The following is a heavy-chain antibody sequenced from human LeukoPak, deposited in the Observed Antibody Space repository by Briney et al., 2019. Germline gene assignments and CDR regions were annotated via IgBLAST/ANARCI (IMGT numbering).Heavy chain of an antibody. D-gene: IGHD3-16*01. J-gene: IGHJ4*02. CDR3: AKIPQVATYTVPNFDF. V-gene: IGHV3-53*01. Sequence: GGPLRLSCAASGFTVSSNYMSWVRQAPGKGLEWVSVIYSGGSTYYADSVKGRFTISRDNSKNTLYLQMNSLRAEDTAVYYCAKIPQVATYTVPNFDFWGQGTLVTVSS. CDR1: GFTVSSNY. CDR2: IYSGGST.